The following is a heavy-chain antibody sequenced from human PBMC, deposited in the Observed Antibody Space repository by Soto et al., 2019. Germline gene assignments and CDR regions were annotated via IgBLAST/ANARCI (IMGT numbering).Heavy chain of an antibody. V-gene: IGHV4-30-4*01. CDR3: ARGVTMVRGVIIPWFDP. Sequence: QVQLQESGPGLVKPSQTLSLTCTVSGGSISSGDYYWSWIRQPPGKGLEWIGYIYYSGSTYYNPSLKSRVTISVYTSKNQFSLKLSSVTAADTAVYYCARGVTMVRGVIIPWFDPWGQGTLVTVSS. D-gene: IGHD3-10*01. J-gene: IGHJ5*02. CDR1: GGSISSGDYY. CDR2: IYYSGST.